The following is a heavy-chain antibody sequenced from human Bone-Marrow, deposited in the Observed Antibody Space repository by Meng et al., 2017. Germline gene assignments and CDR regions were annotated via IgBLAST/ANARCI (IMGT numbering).Heavy chain of an antibody. D-gene: IGHD6-13*01. Sequence: ASVKVSCKASGYTLTSYYMHWVRQAPGQGLEWMGIINPSGGSTSYAQKCQGRVTMTRDTSTSTVYMELSSLRSEDTAVYYCARDWRGSSWYAGGGGYYYYYGMVVWGQGTTVTVAS. V-gene: IGHV1-46*01. CDR3: ARDWRGSSWYAGGGGYYYYYGMVV. J-gene: IGHJ6*02. CDR2: INPSGGST. CDR1: GYTLTSYY.